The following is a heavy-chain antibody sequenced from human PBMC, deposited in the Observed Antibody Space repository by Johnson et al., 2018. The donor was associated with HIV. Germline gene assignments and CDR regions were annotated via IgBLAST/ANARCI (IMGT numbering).Heavy chain of an antibody. Sequence: EVQLVESGGGLIQPGGSLRLSCAASGFTVSSNYMSWVRQAPGKGLEWVSVIYSGGSTYYADSVKGRFTISRDNSKNTLYLQMNSLRAEDTAVYYCARGGGYSGYEGVGHTNDAFDIWGQGTMVTVSS. CDR1: GFTVSSNY. D-gene: IGHD5-12*01. CDR2: IYSGGST. CDR3: ARGGGYSGYEGVGHTNDAFDI. J-gene: IGHJ3*02. V-gene: IGHV3-53*01.